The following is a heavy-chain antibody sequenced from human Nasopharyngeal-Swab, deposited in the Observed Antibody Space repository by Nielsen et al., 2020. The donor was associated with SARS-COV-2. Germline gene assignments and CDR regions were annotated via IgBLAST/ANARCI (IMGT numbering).Heavy chain of an antibody. CDR2: IYYSGST. CDR3: ARGSGIVVVPAATYNWFDP. Sequence: SETLSLTCTVSGGSISSYYWSWIRQPPGKGLEWIGYIYYSGSTNYNPSLKSRVTISVDTSKNQFSLKLSSVTAADTAVYYCARGSGIVVVPAATYNWFDPWGQGTLVTVSS. J-gene: IGHJ5*02. CDR1: GGSISSYY. V-gene: IGHV4-59*12. D-gene: IGHD2-2*01.